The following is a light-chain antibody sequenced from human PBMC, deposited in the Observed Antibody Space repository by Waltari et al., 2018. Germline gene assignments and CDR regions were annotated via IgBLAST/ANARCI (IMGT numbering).Light chain of an antibody. CDR1: SGHSSNV. CDR2: VNSDGSH. Sequence: QLVLTQSPSASASLGASVKLTCTLSSGHSSNVIAWLQQQPEKGPRYLMKVNSDGSHNKGDGIPDHFSGTSSGGERYLTISSLQSADEADYYCQIGGHGTWVFGGGTKLTVL. J-gene: IGLJ3*02. CDR3: QIGGHGTWV. V-gene: IGLV4-69*01.